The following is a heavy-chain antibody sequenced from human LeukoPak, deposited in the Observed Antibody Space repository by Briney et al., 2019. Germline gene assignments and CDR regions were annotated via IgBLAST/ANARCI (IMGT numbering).Heavy chain of an antibody. CDR1: GGSISSYY. J-gene: IGHJ4*02. D-gene: IGHD3-10*01. CDR3: ARGLGFGELFYPDFDY. CDR2: IYYSGST. Sequence: PSETLSLTCTVSGGSISSYYWSWIRQPPGKGLEWIGYIYYSGSTNYNPTLKSRVTISVDTSKNQFSLKLSSVTAADTAVYYCARGLGFGELFYPDFDYWGQGTLVTVSS. V-gene: IGHV4-59*12.